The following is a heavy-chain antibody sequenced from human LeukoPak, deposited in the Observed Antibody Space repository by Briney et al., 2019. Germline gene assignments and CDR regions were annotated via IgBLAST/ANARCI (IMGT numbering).Heavy chain of an antibody. CDR1: GFTFSSYA. J-gene: IGHJ4*02. CDR3: VKGGTRFGEFGY. Sequence: GGSLRLSCSASGFTFSSYAMHWVRQAPGKGLEYVSAISSNGGSTYYADSAKGRFAISRDNSKNTLYLQMSSLRAEDTAVYYCVKGGTRFGEFGYWGQGTLVTVSS. CDR2: ISSNGGST. V-gene: IGHV3-64D*06. D-gene: IGHD3-10*01.